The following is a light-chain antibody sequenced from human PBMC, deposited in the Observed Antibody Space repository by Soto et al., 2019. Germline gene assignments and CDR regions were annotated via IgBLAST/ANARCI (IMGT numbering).Light chain of an antibody. CDR1: QSVTRW. CDR3: QQYKSYSSWT. CDR2: DAF. Sequence: DIQRTQSPSTLSASVGDRVTITCRASQSVTRWLAWYQQKPGKAPKLLIYDAFNLESGVPSRFSGSGSGTEFTLTISSLQPDDFATYYCQQYKSYSSWTFGQGTKVDIK. J-gene: IGKJ1*01. V-gene: IGKV1-5*01.